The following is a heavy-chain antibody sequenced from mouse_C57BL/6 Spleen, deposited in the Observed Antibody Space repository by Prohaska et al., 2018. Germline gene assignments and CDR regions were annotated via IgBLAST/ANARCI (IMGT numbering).Heavy chain of an antibody. V-gene: IGHV1-81*01. J-gene: IGHJ3*01. CDR2: IYPSSGNT. D-gene: IGHD2-2*01. CDR3: ASWGYPWFAY. Sequence: SVKLSCKVSGYTFTSYGISWVKQRTGQGLEWIEKIYPSSGNTYYNEKYKAKATPTADKSSSTAYMELRSLTSDDSAVYFCASWGYPWFAYWGQGTLVTVSA. CDR1: GYTFTSYG.